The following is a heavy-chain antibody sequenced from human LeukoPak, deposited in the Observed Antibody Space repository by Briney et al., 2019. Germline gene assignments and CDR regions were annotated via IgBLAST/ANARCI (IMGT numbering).Heavy chain of an antibody. CDR3: AREREELYNWFDP. J-gene: IGHJ5*02. CDR1: GGSISSGSYY. V-gene: IGHV4-61*02. CDR2: IYTSGST. Sequence: SETLSLTCTVSGGSISSGSYYWSWIRQPAGKGLEWIGRIYTSGSTNYNPSLKSRVTILVDTSKNQFSLKLSSVTAADTAVYYCAREREELYNWFDPWGQGTLVTVSS. D-gene: IGHD1-7*01.